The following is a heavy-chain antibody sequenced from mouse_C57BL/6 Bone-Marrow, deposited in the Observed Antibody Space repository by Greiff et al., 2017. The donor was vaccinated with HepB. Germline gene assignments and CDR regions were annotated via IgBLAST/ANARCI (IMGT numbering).Heavy chain of an antibody. V-gene: IGHV1-53*01. J-gene: IGHJ1*03. D-gene: IGHD1-1*01. CDR3: AREIRFVTTTVPRYFDV. CDR2: INPSNGGT. CDR1: GYTFTSYW. Sequence: QVQLQQPGTELVKPGASVKLSCKASGYTFTSYWMHWVKQRPGQGLEWIGNINPSNGGTNYNEKFKSKATLTVDKSSSTAYMQLSSLTSENSAVYYCAREIRFVTTTVPRYFDVWGTGTTVTVSS.